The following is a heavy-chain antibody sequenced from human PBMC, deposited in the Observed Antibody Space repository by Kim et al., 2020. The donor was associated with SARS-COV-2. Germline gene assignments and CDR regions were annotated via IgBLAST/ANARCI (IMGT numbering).Heavy chain of an antibody. Sequence: NYKHSLKSRVTISVDTYKDQFSLKLSSVTAADTAVYYCARDKGIVGATDYWGQGTLVTVS. V-gene: IGHV4-59*01. D-gene: IGHD1-26*01. CDR3: ARDKGIVGATDY. J-gene: IGHJ4*02.